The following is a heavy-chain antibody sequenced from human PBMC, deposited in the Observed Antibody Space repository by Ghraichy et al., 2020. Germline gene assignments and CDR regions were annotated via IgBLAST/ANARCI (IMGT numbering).Heavy chain of an antibody. D-gene: IGHD3-16*01. CDR3: AREEGPTEGDVTSGAFDV. J-gene: IGHJ3*01. V-gene: IGHV3-7*03. CDR2: IKQDGSDK. CDR1: GFTFSSNYY. Sequence: GGSLRLSCVASGFTFSSNYYMTWVRQAPGKGLEWVANIKQDGSDKYYEDSVKGRFTISRDNAKNSLYLQMNSLRAEDTAVYYCAREEGPTEGDVTSGAFDVWGQGTMVTVSS.